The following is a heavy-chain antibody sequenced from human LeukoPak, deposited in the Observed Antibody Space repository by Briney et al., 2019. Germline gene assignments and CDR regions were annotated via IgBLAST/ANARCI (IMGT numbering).Heavy chain of an antibody. Sequence: PGGSLRLSCAASGFTFSSYAMSWVRQAPGKGLEWVSAISGSGGSTYYADSVKGRFTISRDNSKSTLYLQMNSLRAEDTAVYYCANTLNIVVVPAAMRPGYWGQGTLVTVSS. CDR2: ISGSGGST. J-gene: IGHJ4*02. CDR1: GFTFSSYA. CDR3: ANTLNIVVVPAAMRPGY. V-gene: IGHV3-23*01. D-gene: IGHD2-2*01.